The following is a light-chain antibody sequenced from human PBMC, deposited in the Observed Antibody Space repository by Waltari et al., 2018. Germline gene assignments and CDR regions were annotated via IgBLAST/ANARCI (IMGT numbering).Light chain of an antibody. CDR1: QTLLYSSNNKNY. CDR3: QQYYSTPPT. J-gene: IGKJ5*01. CDR2: WAS. V-gene: IGKV4-1*01. Sequence: DIVMTQSPDSLAVSLGERATINCKSSQTLLYSSNNKNYLAWYQQKPGQPPKLLIYWASARESGVPYRVSGSGSGTDFSLTISSLQAEDVAVYYCQQYYSTPPTFGQGTRLEIK.